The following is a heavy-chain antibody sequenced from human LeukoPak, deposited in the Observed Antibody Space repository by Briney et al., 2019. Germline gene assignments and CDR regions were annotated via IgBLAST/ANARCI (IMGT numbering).Heavy chain of an antibody. Sequence: PSETLSLTCTVSDGSISSSNYYWGWIRQPPGKGLEWIGNIYYSGRTYYKPPLKTRVTISVDRSKNQFSLKVGSVTAADTAVYYCARGHRDYDSTVSPIDCWGQGTLVTVSS. D-gene: IGHD3-22*01. J-gene: IGHJ4*02. CDR3: ARGHRDYDSTVSPIDC. CDR1: DGSISSSNYY. CDR2: IYYSGRT. V-gene: IGHV4-39*01.